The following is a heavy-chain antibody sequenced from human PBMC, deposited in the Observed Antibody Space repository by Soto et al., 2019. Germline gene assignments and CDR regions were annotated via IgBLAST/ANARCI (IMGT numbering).Heavy chain of an antibody. Sequence: EVHLVESGGDLVQPGGSLRLSCTASGFKFKIYWMSWVRQAPGKGLEWVANTNEEGSEKNFVDSVKGRFTISRDNAKNSLFLQMNSLRAEDTAVYYCARHPGGAASFDSWGQGTLVIVSS. CDR1: GFKFKIYW. CDR2: TNEEGSEK. V-gene: IGHV3-7*03. J-gene: IGHJ4*02. D-gene: IGHD2-21*01. CDR3: ARHPGGAASFDS.